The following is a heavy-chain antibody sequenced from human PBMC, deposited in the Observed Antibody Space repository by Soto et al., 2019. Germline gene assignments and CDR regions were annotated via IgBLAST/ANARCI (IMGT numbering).Heavy chain of an antibody. J-gene: IGHJ6*02. V-gene: IGHV3-30*03. Sequence: WGSLRLSCAAPGFTFSHYGMHWVRQAPGKGLEWVAHILHDGSNEYYADSVKGRFTISRDNSKNTLYLQMNSLTGDDTAAYYWATSRDGYSIYFNYCLVVWDQGTTLTVSS. CDR2: ILHDGSNE. CDR1: GFTFSHYG. CDR3: ATSRDGYSIYFNYCLVV. D-gene: IGHD4-4*01.